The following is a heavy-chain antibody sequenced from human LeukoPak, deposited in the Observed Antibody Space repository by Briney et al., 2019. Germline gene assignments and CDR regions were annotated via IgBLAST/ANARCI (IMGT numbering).Heavy chain of an antibody. J-gene: IGHJ5*02. CDR2: INPNSGGT. CDR1: GYTFTGYY. Sequence: ASVKVSCKASGYTFTGYYMHWVRQAPGQGLEWMGWINPNSGGTNYAQKFQGRVTMTRDMSTSTVYMELSSLRSEDTAVYYCARGRDRFDPWGQGTLVTVSS. V-gene: IGHV1-2*02. CDR3: ARGRDRFDP.